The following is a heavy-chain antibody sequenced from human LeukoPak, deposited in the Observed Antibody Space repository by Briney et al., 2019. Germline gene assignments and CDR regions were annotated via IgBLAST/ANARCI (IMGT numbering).Heavy chain of an antibody. CDR2: ISAYNGNT. CDR1: GYTFTSYG. D-gene: IGHD2-2*01. J-gene: IGHJ4*02. Sequence: ASVKVSCKASGYTFTSYGISWVRQAPGQGLEWMGWISAYNGNTNYAQKLQGRVTMTTDTSTSTAYMELRSLRSDDTAVYYCARWGGYCSSTSCYADYFDSWGQGTLVTVSS. V-gene: IGHV1-18*01. CDR3: ARWGGYCSSTSCYADYFDS.